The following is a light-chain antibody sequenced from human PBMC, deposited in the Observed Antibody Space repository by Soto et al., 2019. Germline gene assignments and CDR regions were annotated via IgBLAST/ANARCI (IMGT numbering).Light chain of an antibody. CDR2: GAS. CDR3: QQYISSPRT. J-gene: IGKJ1*01. CDR1: QSVSSNY. V-gene: IGKV3-20*01. Sequence: EIVLTQSPGSLSLSPGERATLSCRASQSVSSNYLAWYQQKPGQAPRLLIYGASSRATGIPDRFSGSGSGTDFTLTISRLEPEDFAVYYCQQYISSPRTCGQGTKGDIK.